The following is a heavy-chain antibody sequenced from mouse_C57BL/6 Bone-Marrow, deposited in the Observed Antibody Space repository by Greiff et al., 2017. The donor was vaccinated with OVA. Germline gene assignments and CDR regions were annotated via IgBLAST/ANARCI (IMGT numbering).Heavy chain of an antibody. CDR3: ARIYDYEFDY. CDR2: IDPSDSYT. J-gene: IGHJ2*01. V-gene: IGHV1-69*01. D-gene: IGHD2-4*01. Sequence: QVQLKQPGAELVMPGASVKLSCKASGYTFTSYWMHWVKQRPGQGLEWIGEIDPSDSYTNYNQKFKGKSTLTVDKSSSTAYMQLSSLTSEDSAVYYCARIYDYEFDYWGQGTTLTVSS. CDR1: GYTFTSYW.